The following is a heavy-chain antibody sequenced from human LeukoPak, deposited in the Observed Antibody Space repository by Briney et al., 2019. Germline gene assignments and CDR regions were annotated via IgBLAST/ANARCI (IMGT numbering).Heavy chain of an antibody. CDR2: ISPSGSST. CDR3: ARDFLGGSGAAGP. CDR1: GFTFSSYT. J-gene: IGHJ5*02. Sequence: GGSLRLSCTGSGFTFSSYTMNWVRQAPGEGLEWASSISPSGSSTWHADSVKGRFTISRDNARNSVHLQMTNLRVDDTAVYFCARDFLGGSGAAGPWGQGILVTVSS. V-gene: IGHV3-21*01. D-gene: IGHD2-8*02.